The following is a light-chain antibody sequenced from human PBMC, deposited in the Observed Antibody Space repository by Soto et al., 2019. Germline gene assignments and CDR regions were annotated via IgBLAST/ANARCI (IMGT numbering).Light chain of an antibody. Sequence: IPITYSASARSAFVGGAVHTTRRASQGIASYLAWYQQTPGKAPKLLIYLGSTLQRGVPSRFSGSGSGTDFTLTIRNLQPEDSTTYYCQYPKSSPHRFGGRTKVAIK. CDR2: LGS. CDR1: QGIASY. J-gene: IGKJ4*01. CDR3: QYPKSSPHR. V-gene: IGKV1-9*01.